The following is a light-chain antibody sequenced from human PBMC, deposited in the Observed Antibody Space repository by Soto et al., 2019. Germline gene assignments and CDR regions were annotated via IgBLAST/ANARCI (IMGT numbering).Light chain of an antibody. J-gene: IGKJ1*01. Sequence: EIVLTQSPGSLSLSLGERATLSSRASQSVDSAFFAWYQQKPCQPPRLLMYGASRRATGIPDRFSGSGSGTDFPLTISKLGPEVFAVYYCQQYASSLTFGQGTKVEI. CDR1: QSVDSAF. CDR2: GAS. V-gene: IGKV3-20*01. CDR3: QQYASSLT.